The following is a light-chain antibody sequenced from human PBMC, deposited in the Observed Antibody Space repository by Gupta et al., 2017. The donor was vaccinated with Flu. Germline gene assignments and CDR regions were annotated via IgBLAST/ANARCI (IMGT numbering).Light chain of an antibody. Sequence: ERATLSCRASQSVGISLAWYQQKAGQAPRLLIYGASNRATGIPARYSGSGAGTDFTLTISSLQSEDSAVYYCQQYNSWPPWTFGQGTRVEIK. CDR2: GAS. J-gene: IGKJ1*01. V-gene: IGKV3-15*01. CDR1: QSVGIS. CDR3: QQYNSWPPWT.